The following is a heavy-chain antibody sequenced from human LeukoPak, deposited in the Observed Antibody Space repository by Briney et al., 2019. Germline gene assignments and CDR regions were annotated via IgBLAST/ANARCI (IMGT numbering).Heavy chain of an antibody. V-gene: IGHV1-2*02. CDR3: ARGQNIAARHFDY. D-gene: IGHD6-6*01. CDR2: INPNSGGT. CDR1: GYTFTGYY. Sequence: ASVKVSCKASGYTFTGYYMHWVRQAPGQGLEWMGWINPNSGGTNYAQKFQGRVTMTRDTFISTAYMELSRLRSDDTAVYYCARGQNIAARHFDYWGQGTLVTVSS. J-gene: IGHJ4*02.